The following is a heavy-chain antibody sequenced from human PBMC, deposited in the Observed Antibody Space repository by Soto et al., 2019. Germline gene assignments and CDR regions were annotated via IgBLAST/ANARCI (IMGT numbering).Heavy chain of an antibody. D-gene: IGHD1-20*01. CDR1: GGSISSYY. CDR3: AREITPLY. CDR2: IYYSGST. J-gene: IGHJ4*02. Sequence: PSETLSLTCTVSGGSISSYYWSWIRQPPGKGLEWIGYIYYSGSTNYNPSLKSRVTISVDTSKNQFSLKLSSVTAADTAVYYCAREITPLYWGQGTLVTVSS. V-gene: IGHV4-59*01.